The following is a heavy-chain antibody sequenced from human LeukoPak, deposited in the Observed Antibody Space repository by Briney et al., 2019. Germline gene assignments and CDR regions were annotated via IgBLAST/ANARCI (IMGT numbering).Heavy chain of an antibody. CDR3: TRDNGYCSGGTCLHYYMDV. V-gene: IGHV3-66*01. CDR2: IYSGGST. CDR1: GFTVSSNY. Sequence: GGSLRLSCAASGFTVSSNYMSWVRQAPGKGLEWVSVIYSGGSTSYADSVKGRFTISRDNAKNSVYLQMNSLRAEDTAVYYCTRDNGYCSGGTCLHYYMDVWGKGTTVTISS. D-gene: IGHD2-15*01. J-gene: IGHJ6*03.